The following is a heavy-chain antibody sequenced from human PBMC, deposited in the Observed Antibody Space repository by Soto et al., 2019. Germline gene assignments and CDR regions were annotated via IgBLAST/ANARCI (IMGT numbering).Heavy chain of an antibody. CDR3: ARVPVEMATMGYYYSYGVDV. J-gene: IGHJ6*04. V-gene: IGHV4-4*07. CDR2: VYTSGST. Sequence: PSETLSLTCNVSGGSISTYYWSWVRQPAGRALEWIGRVYTSGSTNYNPSLKSRVTMSVDTSKTQFSLKLSSVTAADTALYYCARVPVEMATMGYYYSYGVDVWGKGTTVTVSS. CDR1: GGSISTYY. D-gene: IGHD5-12*01.